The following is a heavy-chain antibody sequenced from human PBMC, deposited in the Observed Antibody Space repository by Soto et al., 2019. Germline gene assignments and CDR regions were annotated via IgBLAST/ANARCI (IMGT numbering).Heavy chain of an antibody. Sequence: SETLSLTCTVSGGSISSSSYYWGWIRQPPGKGLEWIGSIDYSGSIYYNPSLKSRVTVSADTSKDQLSLKLTSVTAADTAVYYCARHDGFSSGWIFDYWGHGTLVTVSS. V-gene: IGHV4-39*01. D-gene: IGHD6-19*01. CDR1: GGSISSSSYY. J-gene: IGHJ4*01. CDR3: ARHDGFSSGWIFDY. CDR2: IDYSGSI.